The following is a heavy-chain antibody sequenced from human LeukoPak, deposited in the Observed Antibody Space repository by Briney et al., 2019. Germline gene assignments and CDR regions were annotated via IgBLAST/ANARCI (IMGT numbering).Heavy chain of an antibody. Sequence: SETLSLTCTVSGGSISSYYWSWIRQPPGKGLEWIGYIYYSGSTNYSPSLKSRVTISVDTSKNQFSLKLSSVTAADMAVYYCARDAYSSSEVDWFDPWGQGTLVTVSS. CDR2: IYYSGST. CDR1: GGSISSYY. D-gene: IGHD6-13*01. CDR3: ARDAYSSSEVDWFDP. V-gene: IGHV4-59*01. J-gene: IGHJ5*02.